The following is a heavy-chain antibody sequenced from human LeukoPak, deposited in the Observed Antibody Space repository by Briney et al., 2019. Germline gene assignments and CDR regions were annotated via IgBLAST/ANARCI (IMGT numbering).Heavy chain of an antibody. CDR3: ARRDIVTTINT. Sequence: GSLRLSCAASGFAFRSFDMSWVRQAPGKGLEWIGSIFYSGNTFYNPSLKSRVTIFVDTSKNQFSLKLNSVTAADTAVYYCARRDIVTTINTWGQGTLVTVSS. D-gene: IGHD5-12*01. CDR1: GFAFRSFD. V-gene: IGHV4-39*01. J-gene: IGHJ4*02. CDR2: IFYSGNT.